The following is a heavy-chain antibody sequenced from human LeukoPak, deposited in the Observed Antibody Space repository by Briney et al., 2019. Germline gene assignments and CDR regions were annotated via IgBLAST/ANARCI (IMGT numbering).Heavy chain of an antibody. CDR2: ISPYNGDT. D-gene: IGHD3-16*01. V-gene: IGHV1-18*01. J-gene: IGHJ4*02. CDR1: GYTFTSYG. CDR3: ARERGGIGFKGDY. Sequence: ASVKVSCKASGYTFTSYGISWVRQAPGQGLEWMGWISPYNGDTKYAQKVQGRVTMTKDTSTSTAYMELRSLRSDDTAVYYCARERGGIGFKGDYWGQGTLVTVSS.